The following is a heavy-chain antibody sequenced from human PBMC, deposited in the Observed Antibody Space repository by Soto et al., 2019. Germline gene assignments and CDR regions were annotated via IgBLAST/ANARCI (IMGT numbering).Heavy chain of an antibody. V-gene: IGHV3-49*03. D-gene: IGHD2-21*01. J-gene: IGHJ4*02. Sequence: GGSLRLPCRASGFTFGDYAISWLRQAPGKGLEWVGFIRSKAYGGTTEYAASVKGRFSISRDDSKSTLYLQMNSLKTEDTALYYCTTDVWTYRALDFWGQGTQVTVSS. CDR3: TTDVWTYRALDF. CDR1: GFTFGDYA. CDR2: IRSKAYGGTT.